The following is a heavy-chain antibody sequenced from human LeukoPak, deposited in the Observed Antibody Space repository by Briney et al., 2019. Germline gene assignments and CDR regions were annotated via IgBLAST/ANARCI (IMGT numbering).Heavy chain of an antibody. D-gene: IGHD1-26*01. J-gene: IGHJ4*02. CDR1: GFTFSSHW. V-gene: IGHV3-7*01. CDR2: IKQDGSEK. Sequence: PGGSLRLSCAASGFTFSSHWMSWVRQAPGKGLEWVANIKQDGSEKYYVDSVKGRFTISRDNAKNSLYLQMNSLRAEDTAVYYCARDPRGSFDYWGQGTLVTVSS. CDR3: ARDPRGSFDY.